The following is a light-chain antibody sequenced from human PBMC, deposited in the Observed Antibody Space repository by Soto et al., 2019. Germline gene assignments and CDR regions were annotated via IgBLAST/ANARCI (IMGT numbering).Light chain of an antibody. J-gene: IGKJ1*01. Sequence: DIQMTQSPSSVSASVGDRVTISCRASHDVRSWLAWYQQKPGKAPNLLIYGASTLQSGVPSRFSGSGSATDYTLPISSRQPEDFATYYCQQANGDPWTFGQGTKVEIK. CDR3: QQANGDPWT. V-gene: IGKV1-12*02. CDR2: GAS. CDR1: HDVRSW.